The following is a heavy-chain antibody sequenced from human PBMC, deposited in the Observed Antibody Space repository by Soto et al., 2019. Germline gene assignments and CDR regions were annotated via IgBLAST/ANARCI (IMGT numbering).Heavy chain of an antibody. V-gene: IGHV3-21*01. Sequence: EVQLVESGGGLVKPGGSLRLSCAVSGFTFNNYSVNWVRQAPGKGLEWVSSISANGTFRYYADSVRGRFTVSRDNANSSLYLQMNNLRAEDTAVYFCARYPGTIMPTIVGSYYFDYWGLGTLVTVSS. J-gene: IGHJ4*02. CDR1: GFTFNNYS. CDR2: ISANGTFR. CDR3: ARYPGTIMPTIVGSYYFDY. D-gene: IGHD5-12*01.